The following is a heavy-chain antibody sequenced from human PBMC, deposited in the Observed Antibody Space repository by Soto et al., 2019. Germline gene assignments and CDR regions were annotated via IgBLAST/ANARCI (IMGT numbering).Heavy chain of an antibody. CDR3: ARMGPHGADSSSWYRNPYNWFDP. Sequence: ASVKVSCKASGYTFTSYGISWVRQAPGQGLEWMGWIGAYNGNTNYAQKLQGRVTMTTDTSTSTAYMELRSLRSDDTAVYYCARMGPHGADSSSWYRNPYNWFDPWGQGTLVTVSS. J-gene: IGHJ5*02. V-gene: IGHV1-18*01. D-gene: IGHD6-13*01. CDR2: IGAYNGNT. CDR1: GYTFTSYG.